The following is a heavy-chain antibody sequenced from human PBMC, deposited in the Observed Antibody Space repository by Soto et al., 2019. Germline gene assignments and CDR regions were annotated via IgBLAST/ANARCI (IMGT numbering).Heavy chain of an antibody. Sequence: QLQLQESGSGLVKPSQTLSLTCAVSGGSISSGGYSWSWIRQPPGKGLEWIGYIYHSGSTYYNPSLKSRVTISVDRSKNQFSLKLSSVTAADTAVYYCAAAMVRGREGWTPRFDYWGQGTLVTVSS. J-gene: IGHJ4*02. CDR2: IYHSGST. CDR3: AAAMVRGREGWTPRFDY. D-gene: IGHD3-10*01. V-gene: IGHV4-30-2*01. CDR1: GGSISSGGYS.